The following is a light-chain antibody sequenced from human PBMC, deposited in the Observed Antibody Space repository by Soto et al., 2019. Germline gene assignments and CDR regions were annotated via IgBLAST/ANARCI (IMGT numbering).Light chain of an antibody. J-gene: IGKJ2*01. CDR3: QQYGSPKT. CDR1: QSVSSSY. Sequence: EIVLTQSPGTLSLSPGERATLSCRASQSVSSSYLAWYQQKPGQAPRLLIYGASSRATGIPDRFSGSGSGTDFTLTISRLEPEDFAVYYCQQYGSPKTFGQGTKLEIK. CDR2: GAS. V-gene: IGKV3-20*01.